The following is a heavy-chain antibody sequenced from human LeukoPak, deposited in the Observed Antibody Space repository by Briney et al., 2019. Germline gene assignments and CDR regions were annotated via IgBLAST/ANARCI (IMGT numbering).Heavy chain of an antibody. V-gene: IGHV2-26*01. Sequence: SGPTLVNPTETLTLTCTVSGFSLSNARMGVSWIRQPPGKALEWLAHIFSNDEKSYSTSLKSRLTISKDTSKSQVVLTMTNMGPVDTATYYCARSYCSGGSCYSYYYYYMDVWGKGTTVTVSS. CDR3: ARSYCSGGSCYSYYYYYMDV. J-gene: IGHJ6*03. CDR1: GFSLSNARMG. CDR2: IFSNDEK. D-gene: IGHD2-15*01.